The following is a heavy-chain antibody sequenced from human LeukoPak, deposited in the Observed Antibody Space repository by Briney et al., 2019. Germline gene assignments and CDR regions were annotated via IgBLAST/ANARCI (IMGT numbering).Heavy chain of an antibody. CDR3: ARDFVVVVPAAMRFYYYYGMDV. V-gene: IGHV3-30*03. CDR1: GFTFSSYG. CDR2: VSSDGSNK. J-gene: IGHJ6*02. D-gene: IGHD2-2*01. Sequence: GGSLRLSCAASGFTFSSYGIHWVRQAPGKGLEWVAVVSSDGSNKYYADSVKGRFTISRDTSKNTLYLQMDSLRAEDTAVYYCARDFVVVVPAAMRFYYYYGMDVWGQGTTVTVSS.